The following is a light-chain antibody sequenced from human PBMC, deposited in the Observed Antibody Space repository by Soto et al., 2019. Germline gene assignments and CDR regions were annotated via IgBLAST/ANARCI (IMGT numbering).Light chain of an antibody. CDR1: SSDVGGYNY. V-gene: IGLV2-14*01. CDR2: DVS. CDR3: SSYTSSSTRG. J-gene: IGLJ1*01. Sequence: QSALTQPASVSGSPGQSITISCTGTSSDVGGYNYVSWYQQHPGKAPKLMIYDVSNRPSGVSNRFAGSKSGNTASLTISGRQAEDEADYYCSSYTSSSTRGLGTGTKLTVL.